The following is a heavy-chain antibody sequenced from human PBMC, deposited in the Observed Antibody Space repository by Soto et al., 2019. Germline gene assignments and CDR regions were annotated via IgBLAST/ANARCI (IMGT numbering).Heavy chain of an antibody. V-gene: IGHV4-34*01. Sequence: QVQLQQWGAGLLKPSETLSLTCAVYGGSFSGYYWSWIRQPPGKGLEWIGEINHSGSTNYNPSLKSRVTISVGTSKNQFSLKLSSVTAADTAVYYCARGTTVTTDYYYYYLDVWGKGTTVTVSS. J-gene: IGHJ6*03. CDR1: GGSFSGYY. D-gene: IGHD4-17*01. CDR2: INHSGST. CDR3: ARGTTVTTDYYYYYLDV.